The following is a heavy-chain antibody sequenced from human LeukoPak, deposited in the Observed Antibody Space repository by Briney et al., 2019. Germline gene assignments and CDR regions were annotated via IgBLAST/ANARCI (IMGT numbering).Heavy chain of an antibody. CDR3: AVNSIAVASTSEVDY. CDR2: INPNSGGT. CDR1: GYTFTGYY. D-gene: IGHD6-19*01. Sequence: ASVKVSCKASGYTFTGYYMHWVRQAPGQGLEWMGWINPNSGGTNYAQKFQGRVTMTRDTSISTAYMELSRLRSDDTAVYYCAVNSIAVASTSEVDYWGQGTLVTVSS. J-gene: IGHJ4*02. V-gene: IGHV1-2*02.